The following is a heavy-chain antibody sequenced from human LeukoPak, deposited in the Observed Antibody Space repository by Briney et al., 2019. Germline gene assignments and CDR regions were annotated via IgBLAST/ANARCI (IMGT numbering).Heavy chain of an antibody. Sequence: ASVKVSCKASGYTFTSYDINWVRQATGQGLEWMGWINPNSGNTGYAQKFQGRVTMTRNTSISIAYMELSSLRSEDTAVYYCARDGLFQLPFYYYYYMDVWGKGTTVTVSS. CDR3: ARDGLFQLPFYYYYYMDV. CDR2: INPNSGNT. D-gene: IGHD2-2*01. CDR1: GYTFTSYD. V-gene: IGHV1-8*01. J-gene: IGHJ6*03.